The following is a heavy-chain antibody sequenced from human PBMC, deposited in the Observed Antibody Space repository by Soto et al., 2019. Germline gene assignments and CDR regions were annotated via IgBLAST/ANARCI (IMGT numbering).Heavy chain of an antibody. Sequence: PGGSLRLSCAASGFTFSSYWMSWVRQAPGEGLEWVANIKQDGSEKYYVDSVKGRFTISRDNAKNSLYLQMNSLRAEDTAVYYCARIAAACTVFNWFDPWGQGTLVTVSS. D-gene: IGHD6-13*01. V-gene: IGHV3-7*01. CDR2: IKQDGSEK. CDR1: GFTFSSYW. CDR3: ARIAAACTVFNWFDP. J-gene: IGHJ5*02.